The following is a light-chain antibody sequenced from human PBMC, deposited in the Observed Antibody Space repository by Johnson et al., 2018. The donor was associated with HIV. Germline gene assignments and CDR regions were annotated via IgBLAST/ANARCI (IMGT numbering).Light chain of an antibody. CDR3: GTWDSSLSAYV. CDR1: SSNIGNNY. J-gene: IGLJ1*01. CDR2: ENN. V-gene: IGLV1-51*02. Sequence: QAVLTQPPSVSAAPGQKVTISCSGSSSNIGNNYVSWYQQLPGTAPKLLIYENNKRPLGIPDRFSGSKSGTSATLGIIELQTGDEADYYCGTWDSSLSAYVFGTGTKVTVL.